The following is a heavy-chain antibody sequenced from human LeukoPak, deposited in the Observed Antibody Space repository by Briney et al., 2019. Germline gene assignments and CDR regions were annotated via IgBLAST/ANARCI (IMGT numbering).Heavy chain of an antibody. J-gene: IGHJ4*02. CDR3: AKYYDILTGYLYPDY. CDR1: GLTFSSYA. CDR2: ISGSGGST. D-gene: IGHD3-9*01. V-gene: IGHV3-23*01. Sequence: GGSLRLSCAASGLTFSSYAMSWVRQAPGKGLEWVSAISGSGGSTYYADSVKGRFTISRDNSKNTLYLQMNSLGAEDTAVYYCAKYYDILTGYLYPDYWGQGTLVTVSS.